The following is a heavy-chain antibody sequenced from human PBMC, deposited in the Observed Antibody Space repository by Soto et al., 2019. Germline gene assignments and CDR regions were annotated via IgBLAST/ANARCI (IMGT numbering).Heavy chain of an antibody. D-gene: IGHD4-17*01. Sequence: QVQLQQWGAGLLKPSETLSLTCAVYGGSFSGYYWSWIRQPPGKGLEWIGEINHSGSTNYNPSLKSRVTIAVDTSKNQFSLKLSSVTAADTAVYYCARGLATVTTLISWFDPWGQGTLVTVSS. CDR2: INHSGST. V-gene: IGHV4-34*01. J-gene: IGHJ5*02. CDR3: ARGLATVTTLISWFDP. CDR1: GGSFSGYY.